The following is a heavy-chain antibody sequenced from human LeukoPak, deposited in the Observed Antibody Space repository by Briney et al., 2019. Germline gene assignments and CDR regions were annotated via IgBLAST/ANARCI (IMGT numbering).Heavy chain of an antibody. J-gene: IGHJ3*02. CDR2: IYTSAIISGNT. CDR3: ARDRYYYDSSGYYSAFDT. CDR1: GASISSYY. Sequence: SETRSLTCTVSGASISSYYWSWIRQPPGKGLEWIGRIYTSAIISGNTNYNPSLKSRVTMSVDTSKNQFSLRLRSVTAADTAVYYCARDRYYYDSSGYYSAFDTWGQGTMVTVSS. V-gene: IGHV4-4*07. D-gene: IGHD3-22*01.